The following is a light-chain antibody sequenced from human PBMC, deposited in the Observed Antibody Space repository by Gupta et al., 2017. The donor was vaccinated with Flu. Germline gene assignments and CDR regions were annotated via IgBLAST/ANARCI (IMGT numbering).Light chain of an antibody. V-gene: IGLV2-14*01. J-gene: IGLJ2*01. CDR3: CSYTNTDTLDL. CDR2: EVN. Sequence: SDIGSYNHVSWYQQHPGKAPKLMIFEVNTRPSRVSNRFSGSKSGNTASLTISGLQAEDEADYYCCSYTNTDTLDLFGKGTKVTV. CDR1: SDIGSYNH.